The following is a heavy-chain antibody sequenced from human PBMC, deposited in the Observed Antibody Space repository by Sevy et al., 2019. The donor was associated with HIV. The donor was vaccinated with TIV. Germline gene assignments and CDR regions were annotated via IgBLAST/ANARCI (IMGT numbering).Heavy chain of an antibody. J-gene: IGHJ4*02. CDR1: GFTFGSYW. CDR3: ARLYSSSSGRGLDN. D-gene: IGHD6-6*01. V-gene: IGHV3-7*01. Sequence: GGSLRLSCAASGFTFGSYWMTWVRQAPGKGLEWVANIKEEGSGRFYVDSVRGGFTVSRDNAKKTLYLQMNNLRGEDTALYYCARLYSSSSGRGLDNWGQGALVTVSS. CDR2: IKEEGSGR.